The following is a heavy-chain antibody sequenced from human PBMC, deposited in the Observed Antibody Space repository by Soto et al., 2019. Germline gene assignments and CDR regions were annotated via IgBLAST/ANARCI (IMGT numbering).Heavy chain of an antibody. CDR3: ARISSSSCTDY. D-gene: IGHD6-13*01. CDR2: ISADGAGT. CDR1: GFTFNTYA. V-gene: IGHV3-23*01. J-gene: IGHJ4*02. Sequence: GGSLRLSCAASGFTFNTYAMNWVRQAPGKGLEWVSAISADGAGTYYADSVKGRFTISRDNSKNTLSLQMNSLRAEDTAIFYCARISSSSCTDYWGQGALVTVSS.